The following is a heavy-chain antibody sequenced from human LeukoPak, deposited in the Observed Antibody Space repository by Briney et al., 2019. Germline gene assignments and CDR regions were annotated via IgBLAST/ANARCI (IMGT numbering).Heavy chain of an antibody. V-gene: IGHV4-59*01. Sequence: SETLSLTCTVSGGSISSYYWSWIRQPPGKGLEWIGYIYYSGSTNYNPSLKSRVTISVDMSKNKFPLKLSSVTAVDTAVYYCARLEEDYGDSAASWFDPWGQGTLVTVSS. D-gene: IGHD4-17*01. CDR1: GGSISSYY. J-gene: IGHJ5*02. CDR2: IYYSGST. CDR3: ARLEEDYGDSAASWFDP.